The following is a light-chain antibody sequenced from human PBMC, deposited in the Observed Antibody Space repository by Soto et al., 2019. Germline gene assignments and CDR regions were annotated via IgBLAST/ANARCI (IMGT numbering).Light chain of an antibody. CDR1: QSLGSGY. J-gene: IGKJ1*01. CDR3: QQYDTSPRT. CDR2: AAS. V-gene: IGKV3-20*01. Sequence: EIVLTQSPGTLYLSPGDRATPSCRTSQSLGSGYLAWYQQKPGQAPRILIYAASTRATGIPDRFSGSGSGTDFSLTISSLEPEDFAVYYCQQYDTSPRTFGQGTKVDIK.